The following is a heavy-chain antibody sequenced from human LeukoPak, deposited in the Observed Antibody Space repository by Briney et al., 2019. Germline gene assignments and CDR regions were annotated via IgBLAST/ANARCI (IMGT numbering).Heavy chain of an antibody. CDR2: INHSGST. D-gene: IGHD6-13*01. V-gene: IGHV4-34*01. Sequence: PSETLSLTCAVYGGSFSGYYWSWIRQPPGKGLEWIGEINHSGSTNYNPSLKSRVTISVDKSKNQFSLKLSSVTAADTAVYYCASLAAAGKPFDYWGQGTLVTVSS. CDR1: GGSFSGYY. J-gene: IGHJ4*02. CDR3: ASLAAAGKPFDY.